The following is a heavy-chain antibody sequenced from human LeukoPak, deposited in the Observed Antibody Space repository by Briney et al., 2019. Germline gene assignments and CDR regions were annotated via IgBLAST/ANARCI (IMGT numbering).Heavy chain of an antibody. CDR2: IKQDRSEK. D-gene: IGHD3-22*01. Sequence: GGSLRLSCAASGFTFTTYWMNWVRQAPGKGLEWVANIKQDRSEKYYVDSVKGRFTISRDNAKNSVYLQMNSLRAEDTAVYYCARALYDSSGYFYHWGQGTLVTVSS. CDR1: GFTFTTYW. V-gene: IGHV3-7*01. J-gene: IGHJ4*02. CDR3: ARALYDSSGYFYH.